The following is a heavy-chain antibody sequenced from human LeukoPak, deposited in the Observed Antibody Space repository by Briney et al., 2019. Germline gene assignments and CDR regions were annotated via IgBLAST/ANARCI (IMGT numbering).Heavy chain of an antibody. D-gene: IGHD3-22*01. CDR1: GGSISSSSYY. Sequence: SETLSLTCTVSGGSISSSSYYWGWIRQPPGKGLEWIGSIYYSGSTYYNPSLKSRVTISVDTSKNQFSLKLSSVTAADTAVYYCAREPIYYDSSGYYSQDYWGQGTLVTVSS. CDR2: IYYSGST. CDR3: AREPIYYDSSGYYSQDY. J-gene: IGHJ4*02. V-gene: IGHV4-39*07.